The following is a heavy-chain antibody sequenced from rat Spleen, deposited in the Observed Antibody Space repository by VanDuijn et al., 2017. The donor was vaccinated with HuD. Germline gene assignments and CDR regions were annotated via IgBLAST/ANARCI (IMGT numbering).Heavy chain of an antibody. J-gene: IGHJ2*01. Sequence: EVQLVESGGGLVQPGRSLKLSCAASGFTFSDYNMAWVRQAPKKGLEWVATIIYDGSSTYYRDSVKGRFTISRDNAKSTLSLQMDSLRSEDTATYYCARRHYGYTDYFDYWGQGVMVTVSS. CDR3: ARRHYGYTDYFDY. CDR2: IIYDGSST. D-gene: IGHD1-9*01. V-gene: IGHV5S10*01. CDR1: GFTFSDYN.